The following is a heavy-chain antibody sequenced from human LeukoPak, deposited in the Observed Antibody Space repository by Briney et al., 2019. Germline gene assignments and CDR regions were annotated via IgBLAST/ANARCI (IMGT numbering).Heavy chain of an antibody. CDR3: ARDRSGRDYYYYYGMDV. CDR1: GVTLSSYA. V-gene: IGHV3-23*01. J-gene: IGHJ6*02. CDR2: ISSSGSGGNT. Sequence: GGSLRLSCAASGVTLSSYAMSWARQAPGKGLEWVSGISSSGSGGNTYCADSVKGRFTISRDSSKNTLFLHMNTLRAEDTAVYYCARDRSGRDYYYYYGMDVWGQGTTVTVSS. D-gene: IGHD3-10*01.